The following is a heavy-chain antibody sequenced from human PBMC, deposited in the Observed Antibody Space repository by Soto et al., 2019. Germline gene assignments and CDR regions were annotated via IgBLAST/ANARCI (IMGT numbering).Heavy chain of an antibody. J-gene: IGHJ6*03. Sequence: GASVKVSCKASGYTFTSYDINWVRQATGQGLEWMGWMNPNSGNTGYAQKFQGRVTMTRNTSISTAYMELSSLRSEDTAVYYCARRGCSGGSCYFHYYYYMDVWGKRTTVTVSS. CDR2: MNPNSGNT. D-gene: IGHD2-15*01. CDR1: GYTFTSYD. CDR3: ARRGCSGGSCYFHYYYYMDV. V-gene: IGHV1-8*01.